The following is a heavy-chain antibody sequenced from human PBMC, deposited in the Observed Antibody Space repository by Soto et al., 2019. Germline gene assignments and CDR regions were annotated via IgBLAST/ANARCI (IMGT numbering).Heavy chain of an antibody. J-gene: IGHJ6*02. V-gene: IGHV1-8*01. CDR1: GYSCTSYD. CDR3: AREKTSYGMDV. Sequence: QVQLVQSGAEVKKPGASVKVSCKASGYSCTSYDINWVRQATGQGLEWMGWMNPNSGNTGYGQKFQGRVTMTRNTSISTAYMELSSLRSEDTAVYYRAREKTSYGMDVWGQGTTVTVSS. CDR2: MNPNSGNT.